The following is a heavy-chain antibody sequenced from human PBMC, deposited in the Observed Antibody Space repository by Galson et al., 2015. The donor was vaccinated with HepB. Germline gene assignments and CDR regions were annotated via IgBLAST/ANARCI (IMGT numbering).Heavy chain of an antibody. CDR2: IKQDGSEK. CDR1: GFTFSSYY. CDR3: ARVGSGYDLFYYGMDV. J-gene: IGHJ6*02. Sequence: SLRLSCAGSGFTFSSYYINWVRQAPGQGLEWVANIKQDGSEKNYVDSVKGRFTISRDNAKNSVCLQMNSLRAEDTAIYYCARVGSGYDLFYYGMDVWGQGTTVTVSS. D-gene: IGHD5-12*01. V-gene: IGHV3-7*03.